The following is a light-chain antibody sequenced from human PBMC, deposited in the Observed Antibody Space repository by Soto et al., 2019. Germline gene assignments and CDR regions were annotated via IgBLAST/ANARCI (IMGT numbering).Light chain of an antibody. CDR1: QSVSNNY. Sequence: EIVLTQSPGTLSLSPGERATLSCRASQSVSNNYLAWYQQKPGQAPRLLIYGASNRATCIPDRFSGSGSGTDFTLTISRREPEDFAVYYCQQDGSSGTFGQGTKVENK. CDR3: QQDGSSGT. V-gene: IGKV3-20*01. J-gene: IGKJ1*01. CDR2: GAS.